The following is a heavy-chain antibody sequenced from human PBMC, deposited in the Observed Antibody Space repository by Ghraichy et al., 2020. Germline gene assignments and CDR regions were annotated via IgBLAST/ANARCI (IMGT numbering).Heavy chain of an antibody. D-gene: IGHD6-13*01. CDR3: AKDVAAADTVNFDY. J-gene: IGHJ4*02. CDR2: ISGSGGST. V-gene: IGHV3-23*01. CDR1: GFTFSSYA. Sequence: GESLRLSCAASGFTFSSYAMSWVRQAPGKGLEWVSAISGSGGSTYYADSVKGRFTISRDNSKNTLYLQMNSLRAEDTAVYYCAKDVAAADTVNFDYWGQGTLVTVSS.